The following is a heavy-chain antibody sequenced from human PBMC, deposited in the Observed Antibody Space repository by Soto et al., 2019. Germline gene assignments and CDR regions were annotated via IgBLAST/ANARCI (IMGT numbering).Heavy chain of an antibody. CDR2: ISAYNGNT. J-gene: IGHJ1*01. Sequence: QVQLVQSGAEVKKPGASVKVSCKASGYTFTSYGISWVRQAPGQGLEWMGWISAYNGNTNYAQKLQGRVTMTTDTPXSXAYMELRSLRSDDTAVYYCARGWGSSGPLPYGYFQHWGQGTLVTVSS. D-gene: IGHD3-22*01. CDR1: GYTFTSYG. V-gene: IGHV1-18*01. CDR3: ARGWGSSGPLPYGYFQH.